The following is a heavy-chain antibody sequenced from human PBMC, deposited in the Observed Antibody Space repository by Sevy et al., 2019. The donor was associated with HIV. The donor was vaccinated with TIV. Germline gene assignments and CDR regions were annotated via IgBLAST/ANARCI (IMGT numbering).Heavy chain of an antibody. Sequence: GGSLRLSCAASGFTFSSYSMNWVHQAPGKGLEWVSYISSSSSTIYYADSVKGRFTISRDNAKNSLYLQMNSLRDEDTAVYYCARAIHGSGAYYRGWAFAIWAQGTMVTISS. D-gene: IGHD3-10*01. V-gene: IGHV3-48*02. CDR3: ARAIHGSGAYYRGWAFAI. CDR2: ISSSSSTI. J-gene: IGHJ3*02. CDR1: GFTFSSYS.